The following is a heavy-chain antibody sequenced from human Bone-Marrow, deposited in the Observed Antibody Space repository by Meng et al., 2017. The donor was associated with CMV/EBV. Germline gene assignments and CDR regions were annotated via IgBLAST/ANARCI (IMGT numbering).Heavy chain of an antibody. CDR2: ISWNSGSI. D-gene: IGHD3-3*01. V-gene: IGHV3-9*01. J-gene: IGHJ6*02. Sequence: GGSLRLSCAASGFTFDDYAMHWVRQAPGKGLEWVSGISWNSGSIGYADSVKGRFTISRDNAKNSLYLQMNSLRAEDTAVYYCARDGYYDFWSGYFYYYYGMDVWGQGTTVTVYS. CDR1: GFTFDDYA. CDR3: ARDGYYDFWSGYFYYYYGMDV.